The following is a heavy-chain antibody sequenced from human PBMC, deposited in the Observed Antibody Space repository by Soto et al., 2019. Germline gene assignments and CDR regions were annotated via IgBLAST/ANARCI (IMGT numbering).Heavy chain of an antibody. CDR2: SSYDGRET. CDR1: DFDFSSYG. CDR3: ARDSGWPILNFDN. V-gene: IGHV3-30*03. J-gene: IGHJ4*02. D-gene: IGHD3-10*01. Sequence: GALRLSCAASDFDFSSYGIHWVRQAPGKGLEWVAASSYDGRETFYADSAKGRFTVSKEMSKNTAFLQMNALRHEDTAVYFCARDSGWPILNFDNWGQGTPVTVSS.